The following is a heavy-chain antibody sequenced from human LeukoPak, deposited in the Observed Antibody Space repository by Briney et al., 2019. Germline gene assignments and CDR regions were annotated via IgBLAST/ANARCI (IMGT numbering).Heavy chain of an antibody. CDR2: MNPNSGNT. V-gene: IGHV1-8*01. CDR3: ASHAHSMEHRPWFGELLAPDDAFDI. CDR1: GYTFTSYD. J-gene: IGHJ3*02. D-gene: IGHD3-10*01. Sequence: ASVKVSCKASGYTFTSYDINWVRQATGQGLEWMGWMNPNSGNTGYAQKFQGGVTMTRNTSISTAYMELSSLRSEDTAVYYCASHAHSMEHRPWFGELLAPDDAFDIWGQGTMVTVSS.